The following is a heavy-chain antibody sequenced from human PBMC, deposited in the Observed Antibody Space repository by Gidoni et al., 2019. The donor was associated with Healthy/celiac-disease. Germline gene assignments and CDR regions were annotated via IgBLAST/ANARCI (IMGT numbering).Heavy chain of an antibody. D-gene: IGHD3-10*01. V-gene: IGHV3-23*01. J-gene: IGHJ5*02. Sequence: EVQLLESGGGLVQPGGSLRLSCAASGFTFSNYAMSWVRQAPGKGLEWFSIISGSGIDTYSADSVKGRFTFSRDNSKNTRFLQMNSLRAEDTAIYYCAKIAHYGSGSYGISEDWFDPWGQGTLVTVSS. CDR3: AKIAHYGSGSYGISEDWFDP. CDR2: ISGSGIDT. CDR1: GFTFSNYA.